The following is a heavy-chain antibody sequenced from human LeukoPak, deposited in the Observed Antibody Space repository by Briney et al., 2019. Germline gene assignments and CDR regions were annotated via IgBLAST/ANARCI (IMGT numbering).Heavy chain of an antibody. D-gene: IGHD4-17*01. J-gene: IGHJ4*02. V-gene: IGHV3-7*01. CDR3: AKRGDVYGDLSFDY. CDR2: IRQDGSEK. CDR1: GFTFTYYW. Sequence: GGALRLSCAVSGFTFTYYWMSLVRQAPGKGLEWLANIRQDGSEKYYVDSVKGRFTISRDNARNSLFLQMNSLRAEDTAVYYCAKRGDVYGDLSFDYWGQGTLVTVSS.